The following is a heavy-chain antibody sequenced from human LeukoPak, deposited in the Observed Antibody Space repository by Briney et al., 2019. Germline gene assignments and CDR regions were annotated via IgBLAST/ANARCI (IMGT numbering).Heavy chain of an antibody. Sequence: GGSLRLSCAASGFIFDDYAMYWVRQAPGKGLEWVSAISDNGISTYYADSVKGRFTISRDNSKNTLYLQVNSLRADDTAVYYCAQNIWEIHYWGQGTLVTVSS. CDR3: AQNIWEIHY. CDR1: GFIFDDYA. J-gene: IGHJ4*02. V-gene: IGHV3-23*01. CDR2: ISDNGIST. D-gene: IGHD1-26*01.